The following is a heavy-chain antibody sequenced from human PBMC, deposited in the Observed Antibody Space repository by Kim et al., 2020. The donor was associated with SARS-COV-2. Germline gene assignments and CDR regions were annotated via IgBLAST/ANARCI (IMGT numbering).Heavy chain of an antibody. D-gene: IGHD1-26*01. J-gene: IGHJ4*02. V-gene: IGHV1-8*01. CDR2: T. Sequence: TGYAQKFQGRVTMTRNTSRSTAYMELSSLRSEDTAVYYCARGVGGSYLTSWGQGTLVTVSS. CDR3: ARGVGGSYLTS.